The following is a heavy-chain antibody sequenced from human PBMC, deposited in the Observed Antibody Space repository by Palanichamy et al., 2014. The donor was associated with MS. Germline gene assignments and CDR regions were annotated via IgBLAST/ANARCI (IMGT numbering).Heavy chain of an antibody. CDR1: GGSISSGGYY. J-gene: IGHJ3*02. Sequence: QVQLQESGPGLVKPSQTLSLTCTVSGGSISSGGYYWSWIRQRPGKGLEWIGYIYYSGSTYYNPSLKSRVTISVDTSKNQFSLKLSSVTAADTAVYYCARDQVYYYDSSGYSDAFDIWGQGTMVTVPS. CDR3: ARDQVYYYDSSGYSDAFDI. D-gene: IGHD3-22*01. V-gene: IGHV4-31*03. CDR2: IYYSGST.